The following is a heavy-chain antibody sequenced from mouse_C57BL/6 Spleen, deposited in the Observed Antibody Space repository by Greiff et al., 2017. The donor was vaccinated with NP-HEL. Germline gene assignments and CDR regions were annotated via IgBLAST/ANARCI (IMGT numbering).Heavy chain of an antibody. Sequence: QVHVKQPGAELVKPGASVKVSCKASGYTFTSYWMHWVKQRPGQGLEWIGRIHPSDSDTNYNQKFKGKATLTVDKSSSTAYMQLSSLTSEDSAVYYCAIRGTTWYYFDYWGQGTTLTVSS. CDR3: AIRGTTWYYFDY. CDR1: GYTFTSYW. CDR2: IHPSDSDT. V-gene: IGHV1-74*01. D-gene: IGHD2-13*01. J-gene: IGHJ2*01.